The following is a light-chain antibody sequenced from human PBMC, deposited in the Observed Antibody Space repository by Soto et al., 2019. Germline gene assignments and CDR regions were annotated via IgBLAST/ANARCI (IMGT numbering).Light chain of an antibody. CDR1: NIGSKS. Sequence: SYELTQPPSVSVAPGKTARITCGGNNIGSKSVHWYQQKPGQAPVLVIYYDSDRPSGIPERFSGSISGNTATLTISRVEAGDEADYYCQVWDSSSDHYVFGTGTQLTVL. CDR2: YDS. J-gene: IGLJ1*01. CDR3: QVWDSSSDHYV. V-gene: IGLV3-21*04.